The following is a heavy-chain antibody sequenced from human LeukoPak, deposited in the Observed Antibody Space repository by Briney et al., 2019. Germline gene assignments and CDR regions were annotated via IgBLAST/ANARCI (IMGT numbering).Heavy chain of an antibody. V-gene: IGHV3-30-3*01. Sequence: GSLRLSCAASVFTFSSYAMHWVRQAPGKGLEWVAVISYDGSNKYYADSVKGRFTISRDNSKNTLYLQMNSLRAEDTAVYYCARETGSGWHYLDYWGQGTLVTVSS. CDR2: ISYDGSNK. CDR1: VFTFSSYA. D-gene: IGHD6-19*01. CDR3: ARETGSGWHYLDY. J-gene: IGHJ4*02.